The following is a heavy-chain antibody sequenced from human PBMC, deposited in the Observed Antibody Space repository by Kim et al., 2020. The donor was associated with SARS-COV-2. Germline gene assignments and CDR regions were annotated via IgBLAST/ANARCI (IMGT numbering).Heavy chain of an antibody. CDR2: ISYDGSNK. J-gene: IGHJ3*02. CDR1: GFTFSSYA. V-gene: IGHV3-30-3*01. D-gene: IGHD1-26*01. CDR3: ARTGSGSYYDAFDI. Sequence: GGSLRLSCEASGFTFSSYAMHWVRQAPGKGLEWVAVISYDGSNKYYADSVKGRFTISRDNSKNTLYLQMNSLRAEDTAVYYCARTGSGSYYDAFDIWGQG.